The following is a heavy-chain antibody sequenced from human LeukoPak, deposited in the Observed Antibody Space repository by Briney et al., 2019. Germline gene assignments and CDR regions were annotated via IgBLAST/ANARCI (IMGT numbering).Heavy chain of an antibody. CDR2: IIPIFGTA. D-gene: IGHD3-3*01. V-gene: IGHV1-69*13. CDR3: ASGYYSDDAFDI. CDR1: GYTFTSYD. Sequence: GASVKVSCKASGYTFTSYDINWVRQATGQGLEWMGGIIPIFGTANYAQKFQGRVTITADESTSTAYMELSSLRSEDTAVYYCASGYYSDDAFDIWGQGTMVTVSS. J-gene: IGHJ3*02.